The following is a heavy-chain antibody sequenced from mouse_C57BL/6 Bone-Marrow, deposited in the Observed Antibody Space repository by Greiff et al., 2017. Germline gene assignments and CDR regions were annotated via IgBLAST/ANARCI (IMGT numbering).Heavy chain of an antibody. Sequence: VQLQQPGAELVKPGASVKMSCKASGYTFTSYWITWVKQRPGQGLEWIGDIYPGSGSTNYNEKFKSKATLTVDTSSSTAYMQLSSLTSEDSAVYYCAERGLVATSYFDYWGQGTTHTVSS. CDR1: GYTFTSYW. CDR3: AERGLVATSYFDY. D-gene: IGHD1-1*01. J-gene: IGHJ2*01. CDR2: IYPGSGST. V-gene: IGHV1-55*01.